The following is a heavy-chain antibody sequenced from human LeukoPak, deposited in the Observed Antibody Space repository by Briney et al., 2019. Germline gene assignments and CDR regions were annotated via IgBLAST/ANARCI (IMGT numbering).Heavy chain of an antibody. CDR3: VKSAGKDGYRDVFDI. V-gene: IGHV3-33*08. J-gene: IGHJ3*02. D-gene: IGHD5-24*01. Sequence: GRSLRLSCAASGFTFSSYGMHWVRQAPGKGLEWVAVIWYGGNNKDYADSVKGRFTISRDNSRNTLYLQMNSLRAEDTAVYYCVKSAGKDGYRDVFDIWGQGTVVTVSS. CDR2: IWYGGNNK. CDR1: GFTFSSYG.